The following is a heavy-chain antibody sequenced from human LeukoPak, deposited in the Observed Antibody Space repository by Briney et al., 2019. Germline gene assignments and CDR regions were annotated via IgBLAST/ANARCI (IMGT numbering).Heavy chain of an antibody. V-gene: IGHV4-59*08. J-gene: IGHJ1*01. CDR2: IHYSGST. Sequence: PSETLSLTCTVSGGSISSYYWSWIRQPPGKGLEWIGYIHYSGSTNYNPSLKSRVTISVDTSKNQFSLKLSSVTAADTAVYYWARGVGDLFQHWGQGTLVTVSS. D-gene: IGHD1-26*01. CDR1: GGSISSYY. CDR3: ARGVGDLFQH.